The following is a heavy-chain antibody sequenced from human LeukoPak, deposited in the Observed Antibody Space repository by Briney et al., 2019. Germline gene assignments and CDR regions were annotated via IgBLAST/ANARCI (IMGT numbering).Heavy chain of an antibody. CDR3: ASLKLWPGYFEY. Sequence: TSETLSLTCTVSGVSISSYYWAWIRQPPGKGLEWIGYIYYSGSTNYNPSLKSRVTISVDTSKNPFSLKLSSVTAADTAVYYCASLKLWPGYFEYWGRGTLVTVSS. V-gene: IGHV4-59*08. J-gene: IGHJ4*02. CDR2: IYYSGST. D-gene: IGHD5-18*01. CDR1: GVSISSYY.